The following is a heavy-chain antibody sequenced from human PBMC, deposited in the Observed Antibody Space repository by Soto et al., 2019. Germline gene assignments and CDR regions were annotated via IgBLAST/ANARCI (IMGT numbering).Heavy chain of an antibody. V-gene: IGHV1-69*13. CDR3: ARDLFLGGSYYRGLYYYGMDV. Sequence: ASLKVSCKASGGTFSSYAISWVRQAPGQGLEWMGGIIPIFGTANYAQKFQGRVTITADESTSTAYMELSSLRSEDTAVYYCARDLFLGGSYYRGLYYYGMDVWGQGTTVTVSS. D-gene: IGHD1-26*01. J-gene: IGHJ6*02. CDR1: GGTFSSYA. CDR2: IIPIFGTA.